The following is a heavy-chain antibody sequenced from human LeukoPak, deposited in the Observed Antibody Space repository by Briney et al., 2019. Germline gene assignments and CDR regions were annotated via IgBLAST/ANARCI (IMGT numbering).Heavy chain of an antibody. D-gene: IGHD3-16*01. J-gene: IGHJ2*01. CDR3: AREAVGAGDWYFDL. CDR1: GFTLSVYW. Sequence: GGSLRLSCKVSGFTLSVYWMKWVRQAPGKGLLWVTRMNNDGSGISYAASVKGRFTISRDNAKNTVYLQMNNRRAEDTAVYFCAREAVGAGDWYFDLWGRGTLVTVSP. CDR2: MNNDGSGI. V-gene: IGHV3-74*01.